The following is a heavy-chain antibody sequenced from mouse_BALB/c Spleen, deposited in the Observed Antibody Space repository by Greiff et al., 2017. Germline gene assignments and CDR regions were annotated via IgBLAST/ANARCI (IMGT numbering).Heavy chain of an antibody. CDR2: ISYDGSN. Sequence: VQLQQSGPGLVKPSQSLSLTCSVTGYSITSGYYWNWIRQFPGNKLEWMGYISYDGSNNYNPSLKNRISITRDTSKNQFFLKLNSVTTEDTATYYCARKYGNYGGAYWGQGTLVTVSA. D-gene: IGHD2-10*02. CDR1: GYSITSGYY. V-gene: IGHV3-6*02. CDR3: ARKYGNYGGAY. J-gene: IGHJ3*01.